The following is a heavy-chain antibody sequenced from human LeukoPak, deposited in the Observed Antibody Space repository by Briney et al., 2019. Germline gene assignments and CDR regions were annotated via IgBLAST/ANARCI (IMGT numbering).Heavy chain of an antibody. J-gene: IGHJ4*02. CDR1: GYTFTTYD. Sequence: ASVKVSCKASGYTFTTYDINWVRQATGQGLEWMGWMNLKSGNAGYAQNFQGGVTITRDTSISTVYMELSGLRSEDTAVYYCARVAGSIDYWGQGTLVTVSS. CDR2: MNLKSGNA. V-gene: IGHV1-8*03. D-gene: IGHD6-19*01. CDR3: ARVAGSIDY.